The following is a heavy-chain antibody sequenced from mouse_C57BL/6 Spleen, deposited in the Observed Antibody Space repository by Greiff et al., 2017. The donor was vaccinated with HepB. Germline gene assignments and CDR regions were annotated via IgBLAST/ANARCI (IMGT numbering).Heavy chain of an antibody. CDR2: IYPRDGST. J-gene: IGHJ2*01. V-gene: IGHV1-85*01. CDR3: ARGFHYYGSSHFDY. Sequence: QVQLQQSGPELVKPGASVKLSCKASGYTFTSYDINWVKQRPGQGLEWIGWIYPRDGSTKYNEKFKGKATLTVDTSSSTAYMELHSLPSEDSAVYFCARGFHYYGSSHFDYWGQGTTLTVSS. CDR1: GYTFTSYD. D-gene: IGHD1-1*01.